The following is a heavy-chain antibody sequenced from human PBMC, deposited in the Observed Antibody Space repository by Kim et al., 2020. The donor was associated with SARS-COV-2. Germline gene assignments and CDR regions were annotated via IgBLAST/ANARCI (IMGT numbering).Heavy chain of an antibody. J-gene: IGHJ4*02. V-gene: IGHV3-43*01. CDR3: AKEKSRIWDY. Sequence: GSTFYADAVKDRFTLSRDNSEKSLYMQMNSLTIEDSAFYYCAKEKSRIWDYWGQGTLVTVSS. D-gene: IGHD3-3*02. CDR2: GST.